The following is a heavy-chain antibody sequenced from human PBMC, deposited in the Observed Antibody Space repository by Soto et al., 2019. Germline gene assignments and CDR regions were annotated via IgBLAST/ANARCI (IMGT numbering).Heavy chain of an antibody. D-gene: IGHD5-18*01. Sequence: ASVKVSCKVSGYTLTELSMHWVRQAPGKGLEWMGGFDPEDGETIYAQKFQGRVTMTEDTSTDTAYMELSSLRSEDTAVYYCARDPLWGTAMVLWYFDLWGRGTLVTVSS. CDR2: FDPEDGET. V-gene: IGHV1-24*01. CDR1: GYTLTELS. CDR3: ARDPLWGTAMVLWYFDL. J-gene: IGHJ2*01.